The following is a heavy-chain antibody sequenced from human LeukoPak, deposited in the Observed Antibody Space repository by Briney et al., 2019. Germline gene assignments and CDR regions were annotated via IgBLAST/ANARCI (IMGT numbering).Heavy chain of an antibody. CDR1: GYTFTSYD. Sequence: ASVKVSCKASGYTFTSYDINWVRQATGQGLEWMGWMNPNSGNTGYAQKFQGRVTMTRNTSMSTAYMELSSLRSEDTAVYYCAGTIAVAGTTAFDYWGQGTLVTVSS. CDR2: MNPNSGNT. V-gene: IGHV1-8*01. CDR3: AGTIAVAGTTAFDY. D-gene: IGHD6-19*01. J-gene: IGHJ4*02.